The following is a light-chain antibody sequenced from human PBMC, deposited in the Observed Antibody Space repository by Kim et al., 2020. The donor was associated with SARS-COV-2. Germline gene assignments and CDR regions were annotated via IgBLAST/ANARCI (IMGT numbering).Light chain of an antibody. J-gene: IGKJ2*01. CDR2: AAS. CDR3: QQRYSTPYT. Sequence: DIQMTQSPFSLSASVGDRVTITCRASQSISSYLNWYQQKPGKAPKLLIYAASSLQSGVPSRFSGSGSGTDFTLTISSLQPEDFATYYCQQRYSTPYTFGQGTKLEI. CDR1: QSISSY. V-gene: IGKV1-39*01.